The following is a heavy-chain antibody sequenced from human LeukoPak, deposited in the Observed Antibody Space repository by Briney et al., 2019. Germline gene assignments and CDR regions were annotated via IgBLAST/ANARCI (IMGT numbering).Heavy chain of an antibody. CDR2: ISYDGSNK. Sequence: PGRSLRLSCAASGFTFSSYGMHWVRQAPGKGLEWVAVISYDGSNKYYADSVKGRFTISRDNSKNTLYLQMNSLRVEDTAVYYCADSGSYSLYWGQGTLVTVSS. CDR3: ADSGSYSLY. D-gene: IGHD1-26*01. J-gene: IGHJ4*02. CDR1: GFTFSSYG. V-gene: IGHV3-30*03.